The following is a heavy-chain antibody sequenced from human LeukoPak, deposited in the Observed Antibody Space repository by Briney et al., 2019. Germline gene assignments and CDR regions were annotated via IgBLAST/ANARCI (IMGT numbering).Heavy chain of an antibody. CDR1: GGSFSGYY. CDR2: INHSGST. J-gene: IGHJ4*02. D-gene: IGHD3-9*01. V-gene: IGHV4-34*01. CDR3: ARGRGIRLRYFDWLLLGFDY. Sequence: PSETLSLTCAVYGGSFSGYYWSWIRQPPGKGLEWIGEINHSGSTNYNPSLKNRVTISVDTSKNQFSLKLSSVTAADTAVYYCARGRGIRLRYFDWLLLGFDYWGQGTLVTVSS.